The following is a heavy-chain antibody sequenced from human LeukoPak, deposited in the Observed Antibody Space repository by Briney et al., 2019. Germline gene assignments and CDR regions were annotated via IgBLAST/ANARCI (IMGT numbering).Heavy chain of an antibody. D-gene: IGHD3-3*01. V-gene: IGHV4-34*01. CDR2: INHSGST. J-gene: IGHJ4*02. CDR3: ARERRPTYYDFWSGYYI. Sequence: SETLSLTCAVYGGSFSGYYWSWIRQPPGKGLEWIGEINHSGSTNYNPSLKSRVTISVDTSKNQFSLKLSSVTAADAAVYYCARERRPTYYDFWSGYYIWGQGTLVTVSS. CDR1: GGSFSGYY.